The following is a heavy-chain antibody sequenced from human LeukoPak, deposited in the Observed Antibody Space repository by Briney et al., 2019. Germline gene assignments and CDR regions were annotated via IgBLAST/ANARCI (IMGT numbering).Heavy chain of an antibody. Sequence: GGSLRLSCAASGFTFSSYEMNWVRQAPGKGLEGVSYISSSGSTIYYADSVKGRFTISRDNAKNSLYLQMNSLRAEDTAVYYCAREGTTVTTRGLDYWGQGTLVTVSS. CDR1: GFTFSSYE. J-gene: IGHJ4*02. V-gene: IGHV3-48*03. D-gene: IGHD4-17*01. CDR2: ISSSGSTI. CDR3: AREGTTVTTRGLDY.